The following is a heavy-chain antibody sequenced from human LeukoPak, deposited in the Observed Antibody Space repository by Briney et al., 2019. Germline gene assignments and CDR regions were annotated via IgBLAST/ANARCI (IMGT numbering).Heavy chain of an antibody. CDR2: ISSSGGTI. CDR1: GFTFSSYE. CDR3: ARGVDIVAMHFDY. V-gene: IGHV3-48*03. D-gene: IGHD5-12*01. Sequence: PGGSLRLSCAASGFTFSSYEMNWVRQAPGKGLEWVSYISSSGGTIYYADSVKGRFTISRDNAKNSLYLQMNSLRAEDTAVYYCARGVDIVAMHFDYWGQGTLVTVSS. J-gene: IGHJ4*02.